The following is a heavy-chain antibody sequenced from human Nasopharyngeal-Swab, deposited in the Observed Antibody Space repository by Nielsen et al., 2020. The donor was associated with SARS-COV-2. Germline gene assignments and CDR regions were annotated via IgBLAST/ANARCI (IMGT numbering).Heavy chain of an antibody. CDR2: ISYDGSNK. CDR1: GFTFSSYG. V-gene: IGHV3-30*18. Sequence: GGSLRLSCAASGFTFSSYGMHWVRQAPGKGLEWVAVISYDGSNKYYADSVKGRFTISRENSKNTLYLQMNSLRAEDTAIYYCAKDLGDFWEGDAMDVWGQGTTVTVSS. J-gene: IGHJ6*02. D-gene: IGHD3-3*01. CDR3: AKDLGDFWEGDAMDV.